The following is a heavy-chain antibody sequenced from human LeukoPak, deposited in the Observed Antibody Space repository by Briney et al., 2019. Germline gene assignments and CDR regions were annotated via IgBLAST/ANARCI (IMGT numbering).Heavy chain of an antibody. CDR2: ISHGGSI. V-gene: IGHV4-30-2*01. D-gene: IGHD1-26*01. J-gene: IGHJ4*02. Sequence: SETLSLTCAVSGGSINSGPYSWSWVRQPPGKSLEWIGYISHGGSIYYNPSLKSRVTISVDRPKNQFFLRLTSVTAADTAVYYCARGRLGSYYYWGQGTLVTVSS. CDR1: GGSINSGPYS. CDR3: ARGRLGSYYY.